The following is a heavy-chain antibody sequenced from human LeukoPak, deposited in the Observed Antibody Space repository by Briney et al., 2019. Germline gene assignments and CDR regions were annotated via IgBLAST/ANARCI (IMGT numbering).Heavy chain of an antibody. J-gene: IGHJ4*02. Sequence: GASVKVCCKASGYTFTNYGISGVGQAPGQGLEWRGGIGVYNSTTKYTQTIEGRVTMSIDTSTRTAYMELRNLRSDDTAVYYCARGVQLWWSHIGDYWGQGTLVTVSS. V-gene: IGHV1-18*01. CDR1: GYTFTNYG. CDR2: IGVYNSTT. CDR3: ARGVQLWWSHIGDY. D-gene: IGHD2-21*01.